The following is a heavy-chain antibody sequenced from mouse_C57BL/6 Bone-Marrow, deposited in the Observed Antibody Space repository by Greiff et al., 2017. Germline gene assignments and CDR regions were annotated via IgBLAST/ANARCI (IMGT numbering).Heavy chain of an antibody. CDR3: APYYGSSLYYFDC. V-gene: IGHV1-58*01. CDR2: ISIGNGYN. D-gene: IGHD1-1*01. CDR1: GYTFTSYG. Sequence: VQLQQSGAELVRPGSSVKMSCKTSGYTFTSYGINWVKQRPGQGLEWIGYISIGNGYNEYNEKFKGKATLTSDTSSSTAYMQLISRTSEDSAIYFCAPYYGSSLYYFDCWGQGTTLTVSS. J-gene: IGHJ2*01.